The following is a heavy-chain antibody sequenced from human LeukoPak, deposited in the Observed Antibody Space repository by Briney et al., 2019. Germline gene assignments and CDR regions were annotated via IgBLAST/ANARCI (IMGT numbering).Heavy chain of an antibody. V-gene: IGHV3-23*01. Sequence: GGSLRLSCAASGFTFSSYAMSWVRQAPGKGLEWVSAISGSGGSTYYADSVKGRFTISRDNSKNTLYLQMNSLRAEDTAVYYCALIAFGQWLVLDDAFDIWGQGTMVTVSS. J-gene: IGHJ3*02. D-gene: IGHD6-19*01. CDR2: ISGSGGST. CDR3: ALIAFGQWLVLDDAFDI. CDR1: GFTFSSYA.